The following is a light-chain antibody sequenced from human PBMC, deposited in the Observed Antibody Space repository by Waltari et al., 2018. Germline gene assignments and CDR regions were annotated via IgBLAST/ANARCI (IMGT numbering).Light chain of an antibody. V-gene: IGKV2-28*01. J-gene: IGKJ1*01. CDR2: MIT. CDR3: MQARQTPWT. Sequence: DIVMTQSPLFLPVTPGAPASISCRSSQSLLHSSGNTYLDWYLQKPGQSPQLLIYMITNRASGVPDRFSGSGSGTDFTLKISRVEAEDVGIYYCMQARQTPWTFVQGPGWKSN. CDR1: QSLLHSSGNTY.